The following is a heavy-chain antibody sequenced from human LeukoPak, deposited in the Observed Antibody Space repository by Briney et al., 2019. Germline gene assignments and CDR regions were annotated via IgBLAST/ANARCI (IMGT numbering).Heavy chain of an antibody. CDR2: IIPIFGTA. V-gene: IGHV1-69*13. CDR3: AILWFGESTYYYMDV. J-gene: IGHJ6*03. D-gene: IGHD3-10*01. CDR1: GYTFTSYA. Sequence: SVKVSCKASGYTFTSYAISWVRQAPGQGLEWMGGIIPIFGTANYAQKFQGRVTITADESTSTAYMELSSLRSEDTAVYYCAILWFGESTYYYMDVWGKGTTVTISS.